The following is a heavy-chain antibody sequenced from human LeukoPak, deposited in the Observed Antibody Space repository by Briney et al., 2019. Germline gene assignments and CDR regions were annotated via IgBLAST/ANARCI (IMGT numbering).Heavy chain of an antibody. V-gene: IGHV1-2*02. D-gene: IGHD3-22*01. CDR1: GYTFTGYY. CDR2: INPNSGGT. Sequence: ASVKVSCKASGYTFTGYYMHWVRQAPGQGLEWMGWINPNSGGTNYAQKLQGRVTMTRDTSISTAYMELSRLRSDDTAVYYCARGMHYYDSSFDYWGQGTLVTVSS. CDR3: ARGMHYYDSSFDY. J-gene: IGHJ4*02.